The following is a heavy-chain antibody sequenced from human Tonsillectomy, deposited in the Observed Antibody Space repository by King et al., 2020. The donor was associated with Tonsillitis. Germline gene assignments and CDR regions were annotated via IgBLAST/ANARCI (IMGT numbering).Heavy chain of an antibody. CDR2: ISYDGSNK. CDR3: AXEXXAXXXXXXXXXXXXX. Sequence: VQLVESGGGVVQPGRFLRLSCAASGFTFSSYPMHWVRQAPGKGLEWVAVISYDGSNKYXAXXVXGRXTXSRDNSKNTXFLQMSSLRAEDTXVYYCAXEXXAXXXXXXXXXXXXXWGQXTXVTVSX. J-gene: IGHJ1*01. CDR1: GFTFSSYP. V-gene: IGHV3-30*04.